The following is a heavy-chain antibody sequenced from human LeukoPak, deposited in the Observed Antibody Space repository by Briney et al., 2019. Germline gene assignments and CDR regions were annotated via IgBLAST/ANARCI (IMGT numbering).Heavy chain of an antibody. CDR1: GFTFGDYS. D-gene: IGHD3-22*01. CDR2: ISWDGGST. V-gene: IGHV3-43*01. CDR3: AKDGPGYYDTSGYFDY. Sequence: GGSLRLSCTASGFTFGDYSMNWVRQAPGMGLEWVSLISWDGGSTFYADSVKGRFTVSRDNSRDSLYLQMNSLRSEDTALYYCAKDGPGYYDTSGYFDYWGQGTLVTASS. J-gene: IGHJ4*02.